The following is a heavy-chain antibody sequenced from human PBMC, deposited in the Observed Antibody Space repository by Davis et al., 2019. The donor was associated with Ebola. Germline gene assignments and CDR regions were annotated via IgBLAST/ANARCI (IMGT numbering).Heavy chain of an antibody. V-gene: IGHV1-46*01. D-gene: IGHD2-15*01. CDR2: INPNDGRT. Sequence: AASVQVSCNASGYTFTNYYMHWVRQAPGQGLEWMGMINPNDGRTIYAQKFQGRVTVNRDTSTTTVDMDLSSLRSDDTAVYFCARGGGISDWFDPWGQGTLVNVSS. CDR1: GYTFTNYY. CDR3: ARGGGISDWFDP. J-gene: IGHJ5*02.